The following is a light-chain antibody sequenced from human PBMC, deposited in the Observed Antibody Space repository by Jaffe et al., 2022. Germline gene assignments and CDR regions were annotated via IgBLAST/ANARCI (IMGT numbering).Light chain of an antibody. J-gene: IGLJ3*02. CDR3: LIWHNSAWV. CDR1: SGIDVGSYR. CDR2: YKSDSDK. Sequence: QAVLTQPASLSASPGASVSLTCTLRSGIDVGSYRIYWYQQKAGSPPQYLLRYKSDSDKQQGSGVPSRFSGSKDASANAAILLISGLQSEDEADYYCLIWHNSAWVFGGGTKLTVL. V-gene: IGLV5-45*01.